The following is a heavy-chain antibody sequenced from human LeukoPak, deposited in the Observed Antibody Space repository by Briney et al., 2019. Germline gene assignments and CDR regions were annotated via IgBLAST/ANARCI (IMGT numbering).Heavy chain of an antibody. CDR2: IRSKAYGGTI. CDR3: TRSIYGSGSYYSYYFDY. Sequence: PGGSLRLSCTASGFIFGDNAMSWVRQAPGKGLEWVGFIRSKAYGGTIQYAASVKGRFTISRDDTKSIAYLQMNSLKTEDTAVYYCTRSIYGSGSYYSYYFDYWGQGTLVTVSS. V-gene: IGHV3-49*04. J-gene: IGHJ4*02. CDR1: GFIFGDNA. D-gene: IGHD3-10*01.